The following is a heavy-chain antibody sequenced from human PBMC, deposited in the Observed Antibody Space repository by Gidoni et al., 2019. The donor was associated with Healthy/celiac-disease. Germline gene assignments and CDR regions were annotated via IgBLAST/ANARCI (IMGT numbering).Heavy chain of an antibody. V-gene: IGHV1-24*01. CDR2: FDPEDGET. J-gene: IGHJ6*02. CDR1: GYTLPELS. D-gene: IGHD5-12*01. Sequence: QVQLGQYGAEVKKPGASVKVSCKVSGYTLPELSMHWVGQAPGKGLEWMGGFDPEDGETIYAQKFQVRVTMTEDKYTDTAYMELSSLRYEDSAVYSCATSPWAGATSAYSYFYGMDVWGQGTTVTVSS. CDR3: ATSPWAGATSAYSYFYGMDV.